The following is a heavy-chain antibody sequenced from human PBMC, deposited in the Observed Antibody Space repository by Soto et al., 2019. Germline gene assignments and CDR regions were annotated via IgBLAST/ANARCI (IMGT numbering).Heavy chain of an antibody. CDR3: AQPGIAVAGLDWFDY. D-gene: IGHD6-19*01. Sequence: EVQLLESGGGLVQPGGSLRLSCAASGFTFSSYAMSWVRQAPGKGLEWVSAISGSGGSTYYADSVKGRFTISRDNSKNPLYLQMNSLRAEDTAVYYCAQPGIAVAGLDWFDYWGQGTLVTVSS. CDR2: ISGSGGST. J-gene: IGHJ4*02. V-gene: IGHV3-23*01. CDR1: GFTFSSYA.